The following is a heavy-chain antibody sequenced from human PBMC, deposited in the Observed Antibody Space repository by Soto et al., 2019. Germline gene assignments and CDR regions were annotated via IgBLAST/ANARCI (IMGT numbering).Heavy chain of an antibody. CDR1: GGSIGSYY. CDR3: ARGGGSGWTYYFDY. D-gene: IGHD6-19*01. Sequence: PSETLSLTCTVSGGSIGSYYWSWIRQTPGKGLEWIGYIYYSGSTNSNPSLKSRVTISVDTSKNQFSLDLSSVTAADTAVYYCARGGGSGWTYYFDYWGQGMQVTVSS. J-gene: IGHJ4*02. CDR2: IYYSGST. V-gene: IGHV4-59*01.